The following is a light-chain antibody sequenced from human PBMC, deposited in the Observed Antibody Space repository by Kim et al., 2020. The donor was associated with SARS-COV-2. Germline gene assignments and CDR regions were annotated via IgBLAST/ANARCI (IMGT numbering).Light chain of an antibody. Sequence: GSPGERATLSCRASQSVSGNLAWYQQKPGQAPRLLIYGASTRATAFPARFSGSGSGTEFTLTISSLQSEDFAVYYCQQYNNWPLSFGGGTKVDIK. CDR3: QQYNNWPLS. CDR2: GAS. V-gene: IGKV3-15*01. CDR1: QSVSGN. J-gene: IGKJ4*01.